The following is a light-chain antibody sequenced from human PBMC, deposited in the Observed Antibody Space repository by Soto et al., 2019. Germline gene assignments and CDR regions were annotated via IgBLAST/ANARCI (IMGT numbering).Light chain of an antibody. Sequence: DVQMTQSPSSLSASVGDRVTITYRASQDINSYLAWYQQKPGNAPKTLIYGASSLQTGVPSRFSGSESGTDFTLTISNLQPADSATYYCQQYNIYPLTFGGGTKVEIK. CDR1: QDINSY. CDR2: GAS. J-gene: IGKJ4*01. CDR3: QQYNIYPLT. V-gene: IGKV1D-16*01.